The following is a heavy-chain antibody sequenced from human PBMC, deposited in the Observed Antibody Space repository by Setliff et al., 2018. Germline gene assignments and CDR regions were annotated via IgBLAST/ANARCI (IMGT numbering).Heavy chain of an antibody. CDR2: ISPHNGNT. D-gene: IGHD2-8*01. J-gene: IGHJ4*02. CDR3: SRLVRYCTTTTCQRASGDDY. Sequence: ASVKVSCKASGYTFTDFGVSWVRQAPGQGLEWVGWISPHNGNTYYAPKFQGTVLMTADTSTTTAYLELRSLTSDDTAVYYCSRLVRYCTTTTCQRASGDDYWGQGTLVTVS. V-gene: IGHV1-18*01. CDR1: GYTFTDFG.